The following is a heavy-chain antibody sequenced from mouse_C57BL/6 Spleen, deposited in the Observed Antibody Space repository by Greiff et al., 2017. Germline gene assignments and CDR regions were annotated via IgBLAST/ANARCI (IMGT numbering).Heavy chain of an antibody. CDR2: IRNKANGYTT. CDR1: GFTFTDYY. V-gene: IGHV7-3*01. D-gene: IGHD2-2*01. Sequence: DVKLQESGGGLVQPGGSLSLSCAASGFTFTDYYMSWVRQPPGKALEWLGFIRNKANGYTTEYSASVKGRFTISRDNSQSILYLQMNALRAEDSAAYDCARPIIYYGSLYLDYWGQGTTLTVSS. J-gene: IGHJ2*01. CDR3: ARPIIYYGSLYLDY.